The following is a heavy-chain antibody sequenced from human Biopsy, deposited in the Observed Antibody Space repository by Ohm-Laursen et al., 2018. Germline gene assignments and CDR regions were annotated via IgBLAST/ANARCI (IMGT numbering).Heavy chain of an antibody. CDR1: DDSIRNFY. V-gene: IGHV4-59*08. D-gene: IGHD3-3*01. CDR2: ASYSGYT. Sequence: GTLSLTCTVSDDSIRNFYWTWIRQPPGQGLEWIGHASYSGYTNYNPTLKSRVTISVDTSKNHFSLNLRSVTAADTAVYSCARLGNFWNAEDGLDLWGLGTMVTVSS. CDR3: ARLGNFWNAEDGLDL. J-gene: IGHJ3*01.